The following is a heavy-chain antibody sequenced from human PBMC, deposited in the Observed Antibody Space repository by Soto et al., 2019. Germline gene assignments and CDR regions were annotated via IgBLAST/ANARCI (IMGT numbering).Heavy chain of an antibody. J-gene: IGHJ4*02. D-gene: IGHD6-25*01. V-gene: IGHV3-73*01. Sequence: GGSLRLSCAASGFAFSDSAMHWVRQASGKGLEWIGRIRGKRGNDGTAYAASVKGRFTISRDDSKTTTYLQMNSLKIEDTAVYYCARAIREVDSSGLAEHHFDYWGQGTLVTVSS. CDR3: ARAIREVDSSGLAEHHFDY. CDR2: IRGKRGNDGT. CDR1: GFAFSDSA.